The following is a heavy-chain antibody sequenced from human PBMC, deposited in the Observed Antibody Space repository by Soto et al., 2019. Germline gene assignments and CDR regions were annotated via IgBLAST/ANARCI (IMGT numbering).Heavy chain of an antibody. D-gene: IGHD3-3*01. CDR3: ARLREGTILEWLSPAGTYYYYGMDV. CDR1: GYTFTSYG. J-gene: IGHJ6*02. V-gene: IGHV1-18*04. Sequence: QVQLVQSGAEVKKPGASVKVSCKASGYTFTSYGISWVRQAPGQGLEWMGWISAYNGNTNYAQKLQARDTTTTDTSTRTAYMERRSLRSDDTAVYYCARLREGTILEWLSPAGTYYYYGMDVWGQGTTVTVSS. CDR2: ISAYNGNT.